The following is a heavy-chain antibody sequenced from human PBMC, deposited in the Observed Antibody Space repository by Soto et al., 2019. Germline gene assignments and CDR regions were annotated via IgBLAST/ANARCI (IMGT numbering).Heavy chain of an antibody. CDR2: ISSSGSTI. CDR1: GFTFSSYE. V-gene: IGHV3-48*03. J-gene: IGHJ4*02. Sequence: GSLRLSCAASGFTFSSYEMNWVRQAPGKGLEWVSYISSSGSTIYYADSVKGRFTISRDNAKNSLYLQMNSLRAEDTAVYYCARDEDYGDYDYYFDYWGQGTLLTVSS. CDR3: ARDEDYGDYDYYFDY. D-gene: IGHD4-17*01.